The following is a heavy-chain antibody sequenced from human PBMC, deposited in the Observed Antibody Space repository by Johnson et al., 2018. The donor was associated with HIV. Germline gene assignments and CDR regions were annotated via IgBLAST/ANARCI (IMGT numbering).Heavy chain of an antibody. CDR3: VRDGLHQLLDYGDYSDRIWAVGAMSAFDI. V-gene: IGHV3-30-3*01. D-gene: IGHD4-17*01. CDR2: ISYDGNNK. CDR1: GFTFSSYA. Sequence: QMLLVESGGGVVRPGGSLRLSCAASGFTFSSYAMHWVRQAPGKGLAWVAVISYDGNNKYYADSVKGRFTLSSDNSKNTLYLQLNSLRAEDTAVYYCVRDGLHQLLDYGDYSDRIWAVGAMSAFDIWGQGTMVTVSS. J-gene: IGHJ3*02.